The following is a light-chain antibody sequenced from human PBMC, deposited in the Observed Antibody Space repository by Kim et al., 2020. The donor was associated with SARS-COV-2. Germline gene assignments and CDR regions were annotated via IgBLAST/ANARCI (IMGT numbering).Light chain of an antibody. CDR3: QQYGSSPNT. Sequence: SPGERATLSCRASQSVRSNYLAWYQQKPGQAPRLLIYGASSGATGVPDRFSGGGSGTDFTLTISRLEPEDFAVYYCQQYGSSPNTFGQGTRLEIK. CDR1: QSVRSNY. V-gene: IGKV3-20*01. J-gene: IGKJ5*01. CDR2: GAS.